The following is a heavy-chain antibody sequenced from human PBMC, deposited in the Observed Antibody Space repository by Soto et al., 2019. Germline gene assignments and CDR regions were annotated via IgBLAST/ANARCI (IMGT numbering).Heavy chain of an antibody. V-gene: IGHV3-13*01. CDR2: IGSGGVT. CDR1: GFTLSSYD. CDR3: TRKTPPTGMEV. Sequence: EVQLVESGGGLVQPGGSLRLSCAASGFTLSSYDIHWVRQATGEGLAWVSGIGSGGVTHYADSVKGRFIISREDGKNSLYLQMNNLRVGDTAVYYCTRKTPPTGMEVWGQGATVTVSS. D-gene: IGHD2-15*01. J-gene: IGHJ6*02.